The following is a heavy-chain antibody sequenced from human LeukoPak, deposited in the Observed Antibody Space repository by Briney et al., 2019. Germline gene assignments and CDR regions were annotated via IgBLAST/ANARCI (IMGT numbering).Heavy chain of an antibody. CDR1: GFTFSSYG. CDR2: ISYDGSNK. D-gene: IGHD6-19*01. Sequence: PGGSLRLSCAASGFTFSSYGMHWVRQAPGKGLEWVAVISYDGSNKYYADSVKGRFTISRDNSKNTLYLQMNSLRAEDTAVYYCAKDLAVAGSEEYGMDVWGQGTTVTVSS. V-gene: IGHV3-30*18. CDR3: AKDLAVAGSEEYGMDV. J-gene: IGHJ6*02.